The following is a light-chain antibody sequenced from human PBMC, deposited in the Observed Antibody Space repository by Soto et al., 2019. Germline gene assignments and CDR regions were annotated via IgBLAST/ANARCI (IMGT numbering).Light chain of an antibody. V-gene: IGLV4-60*02. Sequence: QRVLTQSSSASASLGSSVKLTCTLSSGHSSYIIAWHQQQPGKASRYLMQLEGSGSYNKRSGVPDRFSGSSSGADRYLTISNLQFEDEADYYCETWDSNTHTVFGGGTKLTVL. CDR2: LEGSGSY. J-gene: IGLJ3*02. CDR3: ETWDSNTHTV. CDR1: SGHSSYI.